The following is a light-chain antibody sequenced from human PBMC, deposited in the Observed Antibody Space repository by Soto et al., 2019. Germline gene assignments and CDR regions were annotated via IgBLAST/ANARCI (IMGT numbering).Light chain of an antibody. V-gene: IGKV1-39*01. Sequence: DIQMTQSPSSLSASVGDRVTITCRASQSISSYLNWYQQKPVKAPKLLIYAASSLQSGVPSRFSGSGSGTDFTLTISSLQPEDFATYYCQQSYSTLMYTFGQGTKVDIK. CDR3: QQSYSTLMYT. CDR1: QSISSY. J-gene: IGKJ2*01. CDR2: AAS.